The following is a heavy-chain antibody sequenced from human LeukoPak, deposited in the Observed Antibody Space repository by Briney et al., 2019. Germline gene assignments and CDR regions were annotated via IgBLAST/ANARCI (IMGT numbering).Heavy chain of an antibody. J-gene: IGHJ4*02. V-gene: IGHV4-34*01. Sequence: SETLSLTCAVYGGSFSGYYWSWIRQPPGKGLEWIGEINHSGSTNYNPSLKSRVTISVDTSKNLFSLKLSSVTAADTAVYYCARGPYDFWSGKYFDYWGQGTLVTVSS. CDR1: GGSFSGYY. CDR3: ARGPYDFWSGKYFDY. CDR2: INHSGST. D-gene: IGHD3-3*01.